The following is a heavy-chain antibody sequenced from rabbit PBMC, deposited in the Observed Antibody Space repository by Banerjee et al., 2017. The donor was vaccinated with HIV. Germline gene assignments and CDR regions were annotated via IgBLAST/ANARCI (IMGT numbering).Heavy chain of an antibody. CDR3: ARAGSTYYMDLEL. Sequence: QEQLEESGGDLVKPEGSLTLTCTASGFSFSSSYWISWVRQAPGKGLEWIACIYAGSSGSTSYASWAKGRFTISKTSSTTVTLQMTSLTAADTATYFCARAGSTYYMDLELWGPGTLVTVS. CDR2: IYAGSSGST. J-gene: IGHJ4*01. V-gene: IGHV1S45*01. D-gene: IGHD8-1*01. CDR1: GFSFSSSYW.